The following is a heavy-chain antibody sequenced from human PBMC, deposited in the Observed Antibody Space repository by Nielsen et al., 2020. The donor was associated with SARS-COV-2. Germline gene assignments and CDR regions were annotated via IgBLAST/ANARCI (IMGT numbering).Heavy chain of an antibody. D-gene: IGHD3-3*01. J-gene: IGHJ4*02. CDR3: ARDKPARYYDFWSGSIFDY. CDR2: TYYRSKWFR. CDR1: GDSVSSNSAA. Sequence: SQTLSLTCAISGDSVSSNSAAWNWIRQSPSRGLEWLGRTYYRSKWFRDYAVSVKSRITINPDTSKNQFSLQLNSVTPEDTAVYYCARDKPARYYDFWSGSIFDYWGQGTLVTVSS. V-gene: IGHV6-1*01.